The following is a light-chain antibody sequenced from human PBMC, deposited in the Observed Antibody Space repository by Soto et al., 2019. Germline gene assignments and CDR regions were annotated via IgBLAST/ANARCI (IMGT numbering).Light chain of an antibody. CDR3: AAWDDSLNGVV. V-gene: IGLV1-44*01. CDR2: SNN. J-gene: IGLJ2*01. CDR1: SSNIGSNT. Sequence: QSVLTQPPSASATPGQRVTISCSGSSSNIGSNTVNWYQQLPGTAPKHLIYSNNQRPSGVPDRFSGSKSGTSASLAISGPQSEDEADYYGAAWDDSLNGVVFGGGTKLTVL.